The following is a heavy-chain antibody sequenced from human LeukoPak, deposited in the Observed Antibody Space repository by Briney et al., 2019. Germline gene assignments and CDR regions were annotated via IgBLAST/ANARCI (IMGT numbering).Heavy chain of an antibody. Sequence: TSETQSLTCTVSGGPTSDYYWSWIRQPPGKGLEWIGYIHDSGRSDYNPSLKSRVSISVDTSKNQLSLKLSSVTAADTAVYYCARAHTNNWHVDYWGQGTLVTVSS. CDR2: IHDSGRS. V-gene: IGHV4-59*01. CDR3: ARAHTNNWHVDY. CDR1: GGPTSDYY. J-gene: IGHJ4*02. D-gene: IGHD1-1*01.